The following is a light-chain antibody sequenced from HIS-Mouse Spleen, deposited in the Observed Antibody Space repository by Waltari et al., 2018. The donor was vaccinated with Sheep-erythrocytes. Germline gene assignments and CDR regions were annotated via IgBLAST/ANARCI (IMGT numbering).Light chain of an antibody. CDR2: AAS. V-gene: IGKV1-39*01. CDR1: QSISSY. CDR3: QQSYSTPYT. J-gene: IGKJ2*01. Sequence: DIQMTQSPSSLSASVGDRVTIPCRASQSISSYLNWYQQNPGKAPKLLIYAASSLPSGVPSRFSGSGSGTEFTLTISSLQPEDFATYYCQQSYSTPYTFGQGTKLEIK.